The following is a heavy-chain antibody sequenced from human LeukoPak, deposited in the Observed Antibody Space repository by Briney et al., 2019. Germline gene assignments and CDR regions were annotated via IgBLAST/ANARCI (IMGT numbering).Heavy chain of an antibody. CDR1: GGTFSSYA. V-gene: IGHV1-69*06. CDR3: ARGDTYYYDSSGPGYYFDY. D-gene: IGHD3-22*01. CDR2: IIPIFGAA. Sequence: SVKVSCKASGGTFSSYAISWVRQAPGQGLEWMGGIIPIFGAANYAQKFQGRVTIAADKSTSTAYMELSSLRSEDTAVYYCARGDTYYYDSSGPGYYFDYWGQGTLVTVSS. J-gene: IGHJ4*02.